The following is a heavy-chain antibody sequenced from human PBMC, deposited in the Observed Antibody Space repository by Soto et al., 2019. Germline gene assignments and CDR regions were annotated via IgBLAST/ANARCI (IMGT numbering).Heavy chain of an antibody. CDR1: GYTFTDYY. V-gene: IGHV1-2*02. CDR3: ARSVSYISPRPDY. D-gene: IGHD6-6*01. Sequence: ASVKVSCKASGYTFTDYYIHWVRQAPGQGLECMGWINPNSGDTNYAQKFQGRVTMTRDTSISTAYIEVSRLRSDDTAVFYCARSVSYISPRPDYWGQGTLVTVSS. J-gene: IGHJ4*02. CDR2: INPNSGDT.